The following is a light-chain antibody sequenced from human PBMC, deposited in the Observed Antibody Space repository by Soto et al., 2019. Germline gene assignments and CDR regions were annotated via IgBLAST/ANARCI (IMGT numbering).Light chain of an antibody. Sequence: QSVLTQPPSVSAAPGQKVTISCSGSSSNIGNNYVSWYQQLPGTAPTLLIYDNNKRPSGITDRFSGSKSGTSATLGITGLQTGDEADYYCGTCDSSLSAGWVFGGGTKVTVL. CDR1: SSNIGNNY. J-gene: IGLJ2*01. CDR2: DNN. V-gene: IGLV1-51*01. CDR3: GTCDSSLSAGWV.